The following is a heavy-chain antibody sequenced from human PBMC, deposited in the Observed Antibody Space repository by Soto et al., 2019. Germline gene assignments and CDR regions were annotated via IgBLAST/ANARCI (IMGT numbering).Heavy chain of an antibody. CDR1: GGSFSGFY. J-gene: IGHJ6*02. Sequence: QVQLQQWGAGLLKPSETLSLNCAVYGGSFSGFYWSWIRQPPGKGLEWIGEVLHSGSPNYNPSLKSRVTISVDTSKNQFSLKLTSVTAADTAVYYCARVPVVITPYYYYGFDVWGQGTTVTVSS. CDR3: ARVPVVITPYYYYGFDV. D-gene: IGHD3-22*01. V-gene: IGHV4-34*12. CDR2: VLHSGSP.